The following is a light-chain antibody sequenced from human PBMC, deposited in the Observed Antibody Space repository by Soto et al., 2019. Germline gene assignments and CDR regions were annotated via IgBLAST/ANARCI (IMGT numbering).Light chain of an antibody. V-gene: IGLV1-40*01. CDR3: QSYDNSVSGDV. J-gene: IGLJ1*01. Sequence: QSVLTQPASVSGAPGQRVTISCTGSSSNIGAGYNVHWYQQFPGTAPKLLIYGDSHRPSGVPDRFSGSKSGTSASLAITGLQAEDEADYYCQSYDNSVSGDVFGPGTKVTVL. CDR2: GDS. CDR1: SSNIGAGYN.